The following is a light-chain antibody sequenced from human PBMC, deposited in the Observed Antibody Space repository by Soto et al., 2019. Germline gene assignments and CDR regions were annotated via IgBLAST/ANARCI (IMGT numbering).Light chain of an antibody. V-gene: IGKV3-15*01. CDR2: GAS. Sequence: EIVMTQSPATLSVSPGERATLSCRASQSVSSNLAWYQQKAGQAPRLLVYGASTRATGIPARFSGSGSGTEFTLTISSLQSEDFAVYYCLQYNNWPPPWTFGQGTKVDIK. CDR3: LQYNNWPPPWT. J-gene: IGKJ1*01. CDR1: QSVSSN.